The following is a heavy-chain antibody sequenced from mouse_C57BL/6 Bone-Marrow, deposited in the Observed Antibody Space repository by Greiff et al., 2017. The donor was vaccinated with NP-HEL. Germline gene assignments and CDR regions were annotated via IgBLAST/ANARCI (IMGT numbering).Heavy chain of an antibody. CDR3: AGYYAMDY. CDR2: ISSGSSTI. J-gene: IGHJ4*01. V-gene: IGHV5-17*01. CDR1: GFTFSDYG. Sequence: EVKLVESGGGLVKPGGSLKLSCAASGFTFSDYGMHWVGQAPEKGLEWVAYISSGSSTIYYADTVKGRFTISRDNAKNTLFLQMTSLRSEDTAMYYCAGYYAMDYWGQGTSVTVSS.